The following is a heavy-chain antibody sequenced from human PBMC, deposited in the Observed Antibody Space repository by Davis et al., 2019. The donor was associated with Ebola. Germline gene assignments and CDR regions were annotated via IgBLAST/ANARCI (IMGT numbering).Heavy chain of an antibody. CDR1: GFTFSAYY. CDR2: SRNQDSRYNT. Sequence: GESLKISCAVSGFTFSAYYMDWVRLTPGKGLEWVGLSRNQDSRYNTEYAASVRGRFTISRDDSMQSLYLHMNSLRPEDTAVYYCVTENWYRFESWGQGTLVTVSS. J-gene: IGHJ4*02. D-gene: IGHD1/OR15-1a*01. V-gene: IGHV3-72*01. CDR3: VTENWYRFES.